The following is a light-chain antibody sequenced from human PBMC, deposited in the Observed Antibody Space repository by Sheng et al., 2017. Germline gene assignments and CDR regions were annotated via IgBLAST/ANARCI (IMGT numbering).Light chain of an antibody. CDR2: LI. J-gene: IGLJ3*02. CDR3: ASWDDSLNGWV. V-gene: IGLV1-47*02. CDR1: APPSELI. Sequence: QSVLTQPPSASGTPGRGSPSLVLEAAPPSELIMYTGTSSSQERPPDSSSILIIERPSGVPDRFSGSKSGTSASLAISGLRSEDEADYYCASWDDSLNGWVFGGGTKLTVL.